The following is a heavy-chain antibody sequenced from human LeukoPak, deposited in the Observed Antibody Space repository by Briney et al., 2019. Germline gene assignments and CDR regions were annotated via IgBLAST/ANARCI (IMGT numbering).Heavy chain of an antibody. CDR1: DCAINSYH. CDR3: ARHFKKNGYNYYFDY. D-gene: IGHD5-24*01. CDR2: IYSSGST. J-gene: IGHJ4*02. V-gene: IGHV4-59*08. Sequence: KPSETLSLTRNGSDCAINSYHWSWIRQAPGKGLEWIGYIYSSGSTDYNPCLKSRLSISVDTSKKQFSLKLTSVTAADTAVYYCARHFKKNGYNYYFDYWGQGTLVTVSS.